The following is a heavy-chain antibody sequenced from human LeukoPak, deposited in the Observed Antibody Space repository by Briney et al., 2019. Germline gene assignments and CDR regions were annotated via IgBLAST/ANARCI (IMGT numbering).Heavy chain of an antibody. CDR3: TTTTVAGTVDY. CDR1: GFTFSNAW. J-gene: IGHJ4*02. D-gene: IGHD6-19*01. Sequence: GGSLRLSCAASGFTFSNAWMSWVRQAPGKGLEWVSRIKSKTDGGTTDYAAPVKGRFTISRDVSKNTLYLQMNSLKTEDTAVYYCTTTTVAGTVDYWGQGTLVTVSS. V-gene: IGHV3-15*01. CDR2: IKSKTDGGTT.